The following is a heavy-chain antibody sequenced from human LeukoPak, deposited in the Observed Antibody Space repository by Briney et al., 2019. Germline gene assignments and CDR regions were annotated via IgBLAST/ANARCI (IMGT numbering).Heavy chain of an antibody. CDR2: INQDEIGK. Sequence: GGSLRLSCAASGFTFSSYWMSWVRQAPGKGLEWVANINQDEIGKYYVDSVKGRFTISRDNAKNSLYLQMNSLRAEDTAVYYCARHCSSTNCRAYWGQGTLVTVSS. D-gene: IGHD2-2*01. CDR1: GFTFSSYW. V-gene: IGHV3-7*01. CDR3: ARHCSSTNCRAY. J-gene: IGHJ4*02.